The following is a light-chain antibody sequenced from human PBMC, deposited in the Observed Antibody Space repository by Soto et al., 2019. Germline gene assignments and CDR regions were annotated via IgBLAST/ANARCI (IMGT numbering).Light chain of an antibody. CDR1: QCIRSY. CDR3: QQLNSYPIT. CDR2: AAS. J-gene: IGKJ5*01. V-gene: IGKV1-9*01. Sequence: DIQLTQSPSLLSASVGDRVTITCRASQCIRSYLAWYQQKPGKAPKLLIYAASTLQSGVPSRFSGSGSGTEFNLSISSLQPEDFATYYCQQLNSYPITFGQGTRLEIK.